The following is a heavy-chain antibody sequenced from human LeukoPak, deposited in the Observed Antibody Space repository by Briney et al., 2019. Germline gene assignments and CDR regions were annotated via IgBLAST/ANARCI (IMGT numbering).Heavy chain of an antibody. J-gene: IGHJ4*02. CDR2: IRYDGSNK. V-gene: IGHV3-30*02. CDR3: AKDQLEYSSSVGEDY. D-gene: IGHD6-6*01. Sequence: GGSLRLSCAASGFTFSSYGMHWVRQAPGKGLEWVAFIRYDGSNKYYADSVKGRFTISRDNSKNTLYLQMNSLRAEDTAVYYCAKDQLEYSSSVGEDYWGQGTLVTVSS. CDR1: GFTFSSYG.